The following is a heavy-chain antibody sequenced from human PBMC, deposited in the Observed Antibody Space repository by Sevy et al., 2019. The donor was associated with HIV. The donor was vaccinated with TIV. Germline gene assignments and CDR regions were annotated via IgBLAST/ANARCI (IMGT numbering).Heavy chain of an antibody. CDR1: GDRVSSDSAT. V-gene: IGHV6-1*01. Sequence: SQTLSLTCAISGDRVSSDSATWNWIRQSPSRGLEWLGRTYYKSKWYNDYAESVKSRITINPDTSKNQFSLQLNSVTPEDTAVFFCVRTAAGRGGFDYWGQGTLVTVSS. J-gene: IGHJ4*02. D-gene: IGHD6-13*01. CDR3: VRTAAGRGGFDY. CDR2: TYYKSKWYN.